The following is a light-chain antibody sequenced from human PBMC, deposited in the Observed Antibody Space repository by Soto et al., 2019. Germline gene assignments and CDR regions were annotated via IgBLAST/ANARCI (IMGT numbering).Light chain of an antibody. Sequence: DIQLTQSPSFLSASVGDRVTITCRASQGIGTYLAWYQQEPGKAPKLLIYAASTLQSGVPSRFSGSGSGTEFTLTISSLQPEDLATYYCQQLNSYHLITFGQGTRLENK. J-gene: IGKJ5*01. CDR2: AAS. CDR3: QQLNSYHLIT. CDR1: QGIGTY. V-gene: IGKV1-9*01.